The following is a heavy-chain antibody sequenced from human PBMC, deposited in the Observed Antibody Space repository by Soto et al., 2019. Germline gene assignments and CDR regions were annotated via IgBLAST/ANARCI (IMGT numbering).Heavy chain of an antibody. CDR3: ARPTVTSLYYSSYGMDV. Sequence: SVKVSCKASGGTFSSYAISWVRQAPGQGLEWMGGIIPIFGTANYAQKFQGRVTITADESTSTAYMELSSLRSEDTAVYYCARPTVTSLYYSSYGMDVWGQGTTVTVSS. V-gene: IGHV1-69*13. CDR2: IIPIFGTA. D-gene: IGHD4-4*01. CDR1: GGTFSSYA. J-gene: IGHJ6*02.